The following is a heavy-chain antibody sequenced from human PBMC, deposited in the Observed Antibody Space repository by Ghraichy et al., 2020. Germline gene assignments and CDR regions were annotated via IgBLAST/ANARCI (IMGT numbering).Heavy chain of an antibody. CDR3: ARGYGSGRNWFDP. Sequence: GGSLRLSCAASEFIFSTYNMNWVRQATGRGLEWVSYISSSSSTIHYADSVKGRFTISRDNAKNSLYLQMNSLRAEDTAVYYCARGYGSGRNWFDPWGQGTLVTVSS. J-gene: IGHJ5*02. D-gene: IGHD3-10*01. CDR2: ISSSSSTI. V-gene: IGHV3-48*01. CDR1: EFIFSTYN.